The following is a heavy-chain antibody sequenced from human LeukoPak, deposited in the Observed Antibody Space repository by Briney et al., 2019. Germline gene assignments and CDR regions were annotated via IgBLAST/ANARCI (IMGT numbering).Heavy chain of an antibody. CDR2: ISAYNGNT. CDR1: GYTFTSYG. CDR3: ASTSPCSGGSCYALGY. Sequence: ASVKVSCKASGYTFTSYGLSWVRQAPGQGLAWVGWISAYNGNTNYPQNLQGRVTMTTDTSTSKDEMELRSLRSDDAAVYYCASTSPCSGGSCYALGYWGQGTLVTVSS. V-gene: IGHV1-18*01. D-gene: IGHD2-15*01. J-gene: IGHJ4*02.